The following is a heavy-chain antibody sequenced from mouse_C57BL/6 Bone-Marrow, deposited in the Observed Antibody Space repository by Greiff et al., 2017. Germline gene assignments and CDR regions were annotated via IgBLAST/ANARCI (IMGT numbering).Heavy chain of an antibody. Sequence: VQLKQSGPGLAKPSQTLSLTCSVTGYSITSDYWNWIRKFPGNKLEYMGYISYSGSTYYNPSLKSRISITRDTSKNQYYLQLNSVTTEDTATYYCARSNYDYSYWYFDVWGTGTTVTVSS. J-gene: IGHJ1*03. CDR2: ISYSGST. V-gene: IGHV3-8*01. CDR1: GYSITSDY. D-gene: IGHD2-4*01. CDR3: ARSNYDYSYWYFDV.